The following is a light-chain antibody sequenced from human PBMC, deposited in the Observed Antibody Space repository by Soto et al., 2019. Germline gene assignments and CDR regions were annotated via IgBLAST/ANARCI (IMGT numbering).Light chain of an antibody. Sequence: DIHMTQSPSSLSASVGDRVTITCRASQTIRSYLNWYQQRSGKAPKLLIYGASSLLSGVPSSFCGSGSGTDFTLPIINLQPEDFATYYCQQSYSAPRTFGPGTKVDIK. CDR3: QQSYSAPRT. J-gene: IGKJ3*01. V-gene: IGKV1-39*01. CDR1: QTIRSY. CDR2: GAS.